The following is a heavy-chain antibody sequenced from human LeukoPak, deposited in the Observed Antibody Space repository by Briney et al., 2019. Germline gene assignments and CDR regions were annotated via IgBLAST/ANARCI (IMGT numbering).Heavy chain of an antibody. Sequence: SETLSLTCAVYGGSFSGYYWTWIRQPPGKGLEWIGEINHSGNTNYNPSLKSRVTISVDTSKNQFSLKLSSVTAADTAVYYCARVAAYYYWGQGTLVTVSS. CDR1: GGSFSGYY. D-gene: IGHD2-21*01. J-gene: IGHJ4*02. V-gene: IGHV4-34*01. CDR3: ARVAAYYY. CDR2: INHSGNT.